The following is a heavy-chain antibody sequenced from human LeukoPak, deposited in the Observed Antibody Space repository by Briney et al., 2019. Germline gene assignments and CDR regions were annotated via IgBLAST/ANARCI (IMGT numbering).Heavy chain of an antibody. Sequence: GGSLRLSCAASGFTFSTYGMHWVRQAPGKGLEWVAVISYDGSKEYYADSVKGRFTISRDNAKNSLYLQMNSLRAEDTAVYYCARDLSGDYWFDPWGQGTLVTVSS. D-gene: IGHD2/OR15-2a*01. CDR3: ARDLSGDYWFDP. CDR1: GFTFSTYG. CDR2: ISYDGSKE. J-gene: IGHJ5*02. V-gene: IGHV3-30*03.